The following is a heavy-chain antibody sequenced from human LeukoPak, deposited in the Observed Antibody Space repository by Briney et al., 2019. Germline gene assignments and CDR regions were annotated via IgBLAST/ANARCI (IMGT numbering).Heavy chain of an antibody. CDR1: GFTFSSYA. D-gene: IGHD6-13*01. CDR3: AKTAKGIAAAGPPGGFDP. V-gene: IGHV3-23*01. Sequence: GGSLRLSCAASGFTFSSYAMSWVRQAPGKGLEWVSAISGSGGSTYYADSVKGRFTISRDNSKNTLYLQMNSLRAEDTAVYYCAKTAKGIAAAGPPGGFDPWGQGTLVTVSS. CDR2: ISGSGGST. J-gene: IGHJ5*02.